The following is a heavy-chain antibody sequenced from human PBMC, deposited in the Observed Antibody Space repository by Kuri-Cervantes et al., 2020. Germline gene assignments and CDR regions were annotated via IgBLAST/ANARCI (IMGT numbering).Heavy chain of an antibody. V-gene: IGHV3-30*04. J-gene: IGHJ4*02. Sequence: GGSLRLSCVASGFTFSSEALHWVRQAPGKGLEWVAVISYDEKIIDYAGSVRGRFTISRDSSKSTLYLQMNNVRVEDTAMYYCARDGGSYVVGGHWGQGTLVTVSS. CDR1: GFTFSSEA. CDR2: ISYDEKII. CDR3: ARDGGSYVVGGH. D-gene: IGHD3-16*01.